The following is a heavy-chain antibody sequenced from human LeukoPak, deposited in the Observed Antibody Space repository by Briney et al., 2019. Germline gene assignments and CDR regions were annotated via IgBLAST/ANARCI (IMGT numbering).Heavy chain of an antibody. CDR2: INHSGST. D-gene: IGHD3-10*01. Sequence: SETLSLTCAVYGGSFSGYYWSWLRQPPGKGLEWLGEINHSGSTNYNPSLKSRVTISVDTSKNQFSLKLSSVTAADTAVYYCARAYGSGSYRWFDPWGQGSLVTVSS. CDR1: GGSFSGYY. V-gene: IGHV4-34*01. CDR3: ARAYGSGSYRWFDP. J-gene: IGHJ5*02.